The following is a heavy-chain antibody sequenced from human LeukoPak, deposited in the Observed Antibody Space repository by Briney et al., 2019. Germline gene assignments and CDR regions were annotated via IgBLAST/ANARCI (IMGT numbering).Heavy chain of an antibody. Sequence: PGGSLRLSCAASGFNFRDSGTHWVRQAPGKGLEWVAVMWNDGITGKYADSVRGRFSVSRDNSKNTVYLQMDSLRADDTSVYYCARDGSGWSSEYWGPGTLVTVSS. CDR2: MWNDGITG. V-gene: IGHV3-33*01. CDR1: GFNFRDSG. J-gene: IGHJ4*02. CDR3: ARDGSGWSSEY. D-gene: IGHD6-19*01.